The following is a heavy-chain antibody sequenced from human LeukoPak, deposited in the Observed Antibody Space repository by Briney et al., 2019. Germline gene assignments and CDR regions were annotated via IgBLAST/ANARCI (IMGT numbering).Heavy chain of an antibody. CDR2: IYHSGST. J-gene: IGHJ2*01. V-gene: IGHV4-30-2*01. D-gene: IGHD4-4*01. Sequence: PSETLSLTCAVSGGSISSGGYSWSWIRQPPGKGLEWIGYIYHSGSTYYNPSLKSRVTISVDRSKNQFSLKLSSVTAADTAVYYCARHYSNYWYFDLWGRGTLVTVSS. CDR3: ARHYSNYWYFDL. CDR1: GGSISSGGYS.